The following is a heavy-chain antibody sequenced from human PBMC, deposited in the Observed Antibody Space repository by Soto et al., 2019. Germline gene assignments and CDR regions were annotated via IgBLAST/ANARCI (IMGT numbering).Heavy chain of an antibody. CDR1: GYTLTKLS. CDR3: ATTTRYLGAFDI. CDR2: FDPEDGET. J-gene: IGHJ3*02. V-gene: IGHV1-24*01. D-gene: IGHD1-1*01. Sequence: ASVKVSCKVSGYTLTKLSMHWVRQAPGKGLEWMGGFDPEDGETIYAQKFQGRVTMTEDTSTDTAYMELSSLRSEDTAVYYCATTTRYLGAFDIWGQGTMVTVSS.